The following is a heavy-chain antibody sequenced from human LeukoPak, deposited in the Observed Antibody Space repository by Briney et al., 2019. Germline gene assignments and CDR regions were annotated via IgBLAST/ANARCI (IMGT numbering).Heavy chain of an antibody. D-gene: IGHD6-19*01. J-gene: IGHJ2*01. CDR1: GFTFGDYA. CDR3: TRDFSLAVAGLYFDL. CDR2: IRSKAYGGTT. Sequence: GGSLRLSCTASGFTFGDYAMSWFRQAPGKGLEWVGFIRSKAYGGTTEYAASVKGRFTISRDDSKSIAYLQMNSLKTEDTAVYYCTRDFSLAVAGLYFDLWGRGTLVTVSS. V-gene: IGHV3-49*03.